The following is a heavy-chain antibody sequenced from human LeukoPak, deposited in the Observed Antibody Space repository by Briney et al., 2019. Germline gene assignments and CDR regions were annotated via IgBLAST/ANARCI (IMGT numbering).Heavy chain of an antibody. J-gene: IGHJ4*02. D-gene: IGHD6-19*01. V-gene: IGHV1-8*01. Sequence: ASVKVSCKASGYTFTSYDINWVRQATGQGLEWMGWMNPNSGNTGYAQKFQGRVTMTRDTSISTAYMELSRLRSDDTAVYYCARGMYSSGWYRFDYWGQGTLVTVSS. CDR1: GYTFTSYD. CDR2: MNPNSGNT. CDR3: ARGMYSSGWYRFDY.